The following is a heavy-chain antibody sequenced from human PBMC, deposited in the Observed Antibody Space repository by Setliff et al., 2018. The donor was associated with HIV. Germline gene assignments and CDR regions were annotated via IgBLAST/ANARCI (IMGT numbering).Heavy chain of an antibody. CDR1: GRSLSTSGGG. J-gene: IGHJ4*02. D-gene: IGHD1-1*01. V-gene: IGHV2-5*01. CDR3: AYSGRQLRGPYFDF. Sequence: SGPTLVHPTQTLTLTWTFSGRSLSTSGGGVGWIRQSPGKALERLAFIYWNNNKHYSTSLKSRLTVTKDTSKNRVVFTMTNMDPVDTATYYCAYSGRQLRGPYFDFWGQGTPVTVSS. CDR2: IYWNNNK.